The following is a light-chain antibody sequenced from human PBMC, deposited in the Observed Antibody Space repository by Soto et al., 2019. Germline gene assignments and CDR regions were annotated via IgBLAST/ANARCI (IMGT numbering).Light chain of an antibody. CDR3: QQYGRSPAFT. CDR2: GAS. J-gene: IGKJ3*01. Sequence: EIVLTQSPGTLSLSPGERATLSCRASQSVSSSYLAWYQQKPGQAPRLLIYGASGRATGIPDRFSGSGFGTDFNLTISRLEPEDFAVYYCQQYGRSPAFTFGPGTKVDIK. V-gene: IGKV3-20*01. CDR1: QSVSSSY.